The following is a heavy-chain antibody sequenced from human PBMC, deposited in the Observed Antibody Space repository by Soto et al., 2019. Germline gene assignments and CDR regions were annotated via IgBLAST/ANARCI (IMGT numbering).Heavy chain of an antibody. J-gene: IGHJ4*02. D-gene: IGHD6-19*01. CDR2: IYSGGST. CDR3: ASQTVAGSNALDY. Sequence: EVQLVESGGGLAQPGGYLRLSCAVSGLTVSSDYMSWVRQAPGKGLEWVSVIYSGGSTYYADSVRGRFTIFRHNSQNTLYLQMNSLRTEDTAVYYCASQTVAGSNALDYWGQGTLVTVSS. V-gene: IGHV3-53*04. CDR1: GLTVSSDY.